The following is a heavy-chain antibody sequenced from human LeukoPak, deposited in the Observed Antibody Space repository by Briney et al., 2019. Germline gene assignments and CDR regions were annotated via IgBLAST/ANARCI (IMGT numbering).Heavy chain of an antibody. D-gene: IGHD1/OR15-1a*01. Sequence: PSQTLSLTCTVSGGSVSSGGYYWSWLRQHPGAGLEWIGYIYYSGTTYYNPSLKSRLTISLDTSKNQFSLKLTSVTAADTAVYYCATAAQNWNNAPYFDFWGQETLVTVSS. CDR2: IYYSGTT. CDR1: GGSVSSGGYY. V-gene: IGHV4-31*03. J-gene: IGHJ4*02. CDR3: ATAAQNWNNAPYFDF.